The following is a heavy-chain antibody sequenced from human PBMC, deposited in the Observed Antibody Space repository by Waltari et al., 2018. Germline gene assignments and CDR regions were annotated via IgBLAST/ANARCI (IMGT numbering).Heavy chain of an antibody. D-gene: IGHD3-22*01. Sequence: QVQLVQSGAEVKKPGSSVKVSCKADGGSFTSYAISWVRQAPGQGLEWMGGIIPIFGTANYAQKFQGRVTMTRDTSISTAYMELSRLRSDDTALYYCARVRYDSSGYYYWGQGTLVTVSS. CDR2: IIPIFGTA. J-gene: IGHJ4*02. V-gene: IGHV1-69*06. CDR1: GGSFTSYA. CDR3: ARVRYDSSGYYY.